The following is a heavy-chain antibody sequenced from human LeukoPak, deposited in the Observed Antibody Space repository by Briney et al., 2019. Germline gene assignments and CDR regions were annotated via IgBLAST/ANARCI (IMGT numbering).Heavy chain of an antibody. CDR1: GGSFSGYY. V-gene: IGHV4-34*01. J-gene: IGHJ6*03. CDR2: INHSGST. D-gene: IGHD2-2*01. CDR3: ARRTKNVIVVVPAAMSYYYMDV. Sequence: SETLSLTSALYGGSFSGYYWCWIRHPPRKGLEWIGEINHSGSTNYNPSLKSRVTISVDTSKNQFSLKLSSVTAADTAVYYCARRTKNVIVVVPAAMSYYYMDVWGKGTTVTVSS.